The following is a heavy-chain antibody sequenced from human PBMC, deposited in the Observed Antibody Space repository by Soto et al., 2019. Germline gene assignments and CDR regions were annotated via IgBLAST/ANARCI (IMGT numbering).Heavy chain of an antibody. Sequence: ASVKVSCKVSGYTFTSYDINWVRQATGQGLEWMGWMNPNSGNTGYAQKFQGRVTMTEDTSTDTAYMELSSLRSEDTAVYYCATVGGPVEMATTYFDYWGQGTLVTVSS. J-gene: IGHJ4*02. CDR1: GYTFTSYD. V-gene: IGHV1-8*01. CDR3: ATVGGPVEMATTYFDY. D-gene: IGHD5-12*01. CDR2: MNPNSGNT.